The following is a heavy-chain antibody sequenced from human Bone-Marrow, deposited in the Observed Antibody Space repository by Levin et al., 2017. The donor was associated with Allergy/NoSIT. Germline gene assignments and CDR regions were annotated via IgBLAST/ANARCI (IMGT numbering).Heavy chain of an antibody. CDR3: SRLIRLVEVDVWTGYAGWFDP. D-gene: IGHD3/OR15-3a*01. V-gene: IGHV4-39*01. Sequence: SETLSLTCNVSGVSIIRGSYSWGWIRQPPGMGLDWIGSIYSSGSTYYHPSLKSRLTISVDTATDQLSLKLTSVTAADTAIYYCSRLIRLVEVDVWTGYAGWFDPWGQGTLVGVT. CDR2: IYSSGST. CDR1: GVSIIRGSYS. J-gene: IGHJ5*02.